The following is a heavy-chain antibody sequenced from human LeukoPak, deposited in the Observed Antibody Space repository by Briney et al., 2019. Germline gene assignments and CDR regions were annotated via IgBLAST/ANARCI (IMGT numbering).Heavy chain of an antibody. CDR2: INHSGST. CDR1: GGSFSGYY. D-gene: IGHD1-26*01. CDR3: ARGRGSYYPA. J-gene: IGHJ5*02. V-gene: IGHV4-34*01. Sequence: SETLSLTCAVCGGSFSGYYWSWIRQPPGKGLEWIGEINHSGSTNYNPSLKSRVTISVDTSKNQFSLKLSSVTAADTAVYYCARGRGSYYPAWGQGTLVTVSS.